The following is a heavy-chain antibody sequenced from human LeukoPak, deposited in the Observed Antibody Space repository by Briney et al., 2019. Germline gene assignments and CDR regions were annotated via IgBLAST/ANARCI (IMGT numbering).Heavy chain of an antibody. D-gene: IGHD5-18*01. CDR3: ARARAAMGDAFDI. CDR1: GGSISGFL. J-gene: IGHJ3*02. V-gene: IGHV4-59*01. CDR2: IYYSGST. Sequence: SETLSLTCTVSGGSISGFLWSWIRQAPGKGLEWIGYIYYSGSTNYNPSLKSRVTISVDTSKNQFSLRLSSMTAADTAVYYCARARAAMGDAFDIWGQGTMVTVSS.